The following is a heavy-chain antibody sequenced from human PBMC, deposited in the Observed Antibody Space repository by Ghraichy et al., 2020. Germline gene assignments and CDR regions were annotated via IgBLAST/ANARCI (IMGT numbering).Heavy chain of an antibody. CDR3: ARDPKRGALDY. CDR2: INDDGKER. CDR1: GFTFSKSW. J-gene: IGHJ4*02. D-gene: IGHD3-10*01. Sequence: GGSLRLSCKAPGFTFSKSWMSWVRQSPERGLEWVANINDDGKERYYVDSLRGRFTISRDNDKNSLFLQITRLGVDDTAVYYCARDPKRGALDYWGQGTLVAVSA. V-gene: IGHV3-7*03.